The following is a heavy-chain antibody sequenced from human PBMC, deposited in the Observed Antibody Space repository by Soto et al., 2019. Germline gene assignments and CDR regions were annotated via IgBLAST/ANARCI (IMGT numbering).Heavy chain of an antibody. CDR1: GYTFTSYY. V-gene: IGHV1-46*01. J-gene: IGHJ6*02. CDR2: INPSGGTT. D-gene: IGHD1-7*01. Sequence: GASVNVPCKASGYTFTSYYIHWVRQRQAPGQGLEWLGIINPSGGTTTYAQKFQGRVTMTRDTSTSKVYMELRSLRSEDTAVYYCAREYNWNSIYYGLDVWGQGTTVPVSS. CDR3: AREYNWNSIYYGLDV.